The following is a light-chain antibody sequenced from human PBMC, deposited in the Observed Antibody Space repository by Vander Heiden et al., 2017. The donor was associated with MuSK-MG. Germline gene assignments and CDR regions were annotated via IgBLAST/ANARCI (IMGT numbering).Light chain of an antibody. CDR3: QHFNVWT. V-gene: IGKV1-5*03. Sequence: DIQMTQSPATLSASVGDRVTITCRASQSINSWLAWYQQKPGKAPKLLIYKASNLEVGVPSRFSGSGSGTEFTLTSSSLQPDDFATYYCQHFNVWTFGQGTKVEFK. CDR2: KAS. CDR1: QSINSW. J-gene: IGKJ1*01.